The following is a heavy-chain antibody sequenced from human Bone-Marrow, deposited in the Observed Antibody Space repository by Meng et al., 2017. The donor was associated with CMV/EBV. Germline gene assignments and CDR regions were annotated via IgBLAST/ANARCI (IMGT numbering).Heavy chain of an antibody. V-gene: IGHV3-23*01. CDR2: ISGDAGIT. CDR3: ARDEINVAGTPPYYYYGMDV. D-gene: IGHD6-19*01. CDR1: GFTFSNYA. Sequence: GESLKISCAASGFTFSNYAMTWVRQAPGKGLEWVSLISGDAGITYYANSLKGRFIISRDNSKNTLYLQMNSLRAEDTAVYYCARDEINVAGTPPYYYYGMDVWGQGTTVTVSS. J-gene: IGHJ6*02.